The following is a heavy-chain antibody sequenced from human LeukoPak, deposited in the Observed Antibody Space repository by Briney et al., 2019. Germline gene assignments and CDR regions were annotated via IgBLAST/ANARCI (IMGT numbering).Heavy chain of an antibody. CDR2: INPNSGGT. V-gene: IGHV1-2*02. Sequence: ASVKVSCKASGYTFTGYYMHWVRQAPGQGLEWMGWINPNSGGTNYAQKFQGRVTMTRDTSISTAYMELSRLRSDDTAVYYCARGLGWDWLLPDYWGQGTLVTVSS. CDR3: ARGLGWDWLLPDY. J-gene: IGHJ4*02. D-gene: IGHD3/OR15-3a*01. CDR1: GYTFTGYY.